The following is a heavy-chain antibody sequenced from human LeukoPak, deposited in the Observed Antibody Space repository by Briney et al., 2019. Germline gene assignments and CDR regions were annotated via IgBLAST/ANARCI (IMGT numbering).Heavy chain of an antibody. D-gene: IGHD5-18*01. CDR3: ARARGRGYEDY. CDR1: GYTFTGYY. J-gene: IGHJ4*02. CDR2: INPNSGGT. V-gene: IGHV1-2*02. Sequence: GASVKVSCKASGYTFTGYYMHWVRQAPGQGLEWMGWINPNSGGTNYAQKFQGRVTRTRDTSISTAYMVLSRLRSDDTAVYYCARARGRGYEDYWGQGTLVTVSS.